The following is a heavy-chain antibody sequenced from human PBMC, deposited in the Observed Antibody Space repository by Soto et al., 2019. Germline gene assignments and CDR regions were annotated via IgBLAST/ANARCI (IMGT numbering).Heavy chain of an antibody. J-gene: IGHJ3*02. CDR1: GFTVSSNY. CDR2: IYSGGST. D-gene: IGHD3-22*01. CDR3: ARNYDSTAGGAFDI. Sequence: PGGALGLSGAASGFTVSSNYVGWVRQAPRKGLEWVSVIYSGGSTYYADSVKGRFTISRDNSKNTLYLQMNSLRAEDTAVYYSARNYDSTAGGAFDIWGQGTMVTVSS. V-gene: IGHV3-53*01.